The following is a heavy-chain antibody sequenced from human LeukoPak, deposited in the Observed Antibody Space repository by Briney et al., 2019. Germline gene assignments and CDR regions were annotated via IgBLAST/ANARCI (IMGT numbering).Heavy chain of an antibody. CDR1: GGTFISYA. J-gene: IGHJ4*02. V-gene: IGHV1-69*04. Sequence: SVKVSCKASGGTFISYAISWVRQAPGQGLEWMGRIIPILGIANYAQKFQGRVTITADKSTSTAYMELSSLRSEDTAVYYCARAHDYSNCAFDYWGQGTLVTVSS. D-gene: IGHD4-4*01. CDR2: IIPILGIA. CDR3: ARAHDYSNCAFDY.